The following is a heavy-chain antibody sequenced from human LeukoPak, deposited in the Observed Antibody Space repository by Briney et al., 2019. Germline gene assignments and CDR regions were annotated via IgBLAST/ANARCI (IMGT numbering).Heavy chain of an antibody. Sequence: GGSLRLSCAASGFTFSRYWMHWVRQAPGKGLVWVSRIKSDGSSTTYADSVKGRFTVSRDNAKNTLYLQMNSLRAEDTAVYYCAKSDWFDPWGQGTLVTVSS. CDR3: AKSDWFDP. CDR2: IKSDGSST. J-gene: IGHJ5*02. V-gene: IGHV3-74*01. CDR1: GFTFSRYW.